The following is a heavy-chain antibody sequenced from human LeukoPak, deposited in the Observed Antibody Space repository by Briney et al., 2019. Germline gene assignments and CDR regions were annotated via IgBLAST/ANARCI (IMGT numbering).Heavy chain of an antibody. V-gene: IGHV3-64*01. D-gene: IGHD6-19*01. CDR2: ISSNGGST. CDR3: ARGVLSRGSSGWYFDY. J-gene: IGHJ4*02. Sequence: TGGSLRLSCAASRFTFSSYAMHWVRQAPGKGLEYVSAISSNGGSTYYANSVKGRFTISRDNSKNTLYLQMGSLRAEDMAVYYGARGVLSRGSSGWYFDYWGQGTLVTVSS. CDR1: RFTFSSYA.